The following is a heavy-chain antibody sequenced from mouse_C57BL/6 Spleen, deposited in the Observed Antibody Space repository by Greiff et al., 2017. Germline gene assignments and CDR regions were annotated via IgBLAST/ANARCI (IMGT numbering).Heavy chain of an antibody. CDR1: GYTFTSYW. V-gene: IGHV1-53*01. CDR3: ARYRGGFDGSSYDYAMDY. D-gene: IGHD1-1*01. Sequence: QVQLQQPGTELVKPGASVKLSCKASGYTFTSYWMHWVKQRPGQGLEWIGNINPSNGGTNYNEKFKSKATLTVDKSSSTAYMQLSSLTSEDSAVYYCARYRGGFDGSSYDYAMDYWGQGTSVTVSS. CDR2: INPSNGGT. J-gene: IGHJ4*01.